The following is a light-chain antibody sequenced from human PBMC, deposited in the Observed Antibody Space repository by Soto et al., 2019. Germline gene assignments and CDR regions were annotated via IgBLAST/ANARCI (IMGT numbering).Light chain of an antibody. V-gene: IGKV3-20*01. CDR3: KHYGSSPYT. CDR2: GAS. CDR1: QSVSSGY. Sequence: IVLTQSPGTLSLSPGERATLSCRASQSVSSGYLAWYQQRPRQAPMLLIYGASSRTTGIPHRFSGSGSGTDFTLTISRLEPEDFAVYYCKHYGSSPYTFGQGTKLEIK. J-gene: IGKJ2*01.